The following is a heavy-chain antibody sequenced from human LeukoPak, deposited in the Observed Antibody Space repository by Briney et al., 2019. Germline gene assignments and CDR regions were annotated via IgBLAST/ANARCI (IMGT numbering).Heavy chain of an antibody. J-gene: IGHJ6*01. Sequence: SETLSLTCTVSGYSISSGYYWSWIRQPPGKGLEWIGYIYYSGSTNYNPSLKSRVTISVDTSKNQFSLKLSSVTAADTAVYYCAREDDSSNSGMDVWGQGTTVTVSS. D-gene: IGHD3-22*01. CDR3: AREDDSSNSGMDV. CDR1: GYSISSGYY. V-gene: IGHV4-61*01. CDR2: IYYSGST.